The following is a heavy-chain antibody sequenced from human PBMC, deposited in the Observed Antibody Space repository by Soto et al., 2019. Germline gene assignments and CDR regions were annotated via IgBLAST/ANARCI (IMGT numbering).Heavy chain of an antibody. CDR2: ISFDGTNK. V-gene: IGHV3-30*18. Sequence: QVQLVESGGGVVQPGRSLRLSCTASEFVFNNFAMHWVRQAPGKGLEWVASISFDGTNKYYADSVRGRFTISRDNSKNTLYLQMDSLRVQDTTVYYCTKGGHKPTGAAFYIWGQGTMVTVSS. D-gene: IGHD3-10*01. CDR1: EFVFNNFA. J-gene: IGHJ3*02. CDR3: TKGGHKPTGAAFYI.